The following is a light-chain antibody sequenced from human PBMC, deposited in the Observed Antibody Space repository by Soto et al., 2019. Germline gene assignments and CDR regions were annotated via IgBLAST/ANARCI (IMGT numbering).Light chain of an antibody. V-gene: IGKV1-5*01. CDR2: DAS. CDR3: QQYNHYWT. CDR1: QSISSW. Sequence: DIPMTQSPSTLSASVGDRVTITCRASQSISSWLAWYQQKPGKAPKGLIYDASSLESGVPSRFSGSGSGTECSLTNSSLQPDDFATYYCQQYNHYWTFGRGTRVESK. J-gene: IGKJ1*01.